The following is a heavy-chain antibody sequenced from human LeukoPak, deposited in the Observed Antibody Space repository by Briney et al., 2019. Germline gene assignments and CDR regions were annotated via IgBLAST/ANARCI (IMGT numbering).Heavy chain of an antibody. V-gene: IGHV7-4-1*02. CDR2: INTNTGNP. J-gene: IGHJ5*02. Sequence: GASVKVSCKASGYTFTSYAMNWVRQAPGQGLEWMGWINTNTGNPTYAQGFTGRFVFSLDTSVSTAYLQISSLKAEDTAVYHCARQSIAAALREIVNWFDPWGQGTLVTVSS. CDR3: ARQSIAAALREIVNWFDP. CDR1: GYTFTSYA. D-gene: IGHD6-13*01.